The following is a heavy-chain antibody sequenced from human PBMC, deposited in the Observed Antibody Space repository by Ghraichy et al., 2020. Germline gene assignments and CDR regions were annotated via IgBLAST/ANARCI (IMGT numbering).Heavy chain of an antibody. Sequence: SETLSLTCAVSGGSISSCNWWSWVRQPPGKGLEWIGEIYHSGSTNYNPSLKSRVTISVDKSKNQFSLKLSSVTAADTAVYYCARSSTSAESAFDIWGQGKMVTVS. V-gene: IGHV4-4*02. D-gene: IGHD2-2*01. CDR3: ARSSTSAESAFDI. CDR2: IYHSGST. CDR1: GGSISSCNW. J-gene: IGHJ3*02.